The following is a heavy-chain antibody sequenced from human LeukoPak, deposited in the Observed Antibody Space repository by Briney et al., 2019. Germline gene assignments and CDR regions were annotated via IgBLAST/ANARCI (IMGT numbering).Heavy chain of an antibody. CDR3: ARVRGDYGGAADY. D-gene: IGHD4-23*01. CDR1: GFTFSNYW. Sequence: GSLILSCVASGFTFSNYWMSWVRQAPGKGLEWVAYIKQDGSEKYYVDSVKGRFTISRDNARNSLFLQMNSLRAEDTAMYYCARVRGDYGGAADYWGQGTLLVTVSS. J-gene: IGHJ4*02. CDR2: IKQDGSEK. V-gene: IGHV3-7*01.